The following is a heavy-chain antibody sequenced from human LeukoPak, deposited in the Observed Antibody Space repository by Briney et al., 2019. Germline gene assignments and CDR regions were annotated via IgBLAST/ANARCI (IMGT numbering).Heavy chain of an antibody. D-gene: IGHD1-1*01. CDR1: GFTFSSYS. CDR3: AREVQLERLGAFDI. J-gene: IGHJ3*02. V-gene: IGHV3-48*01. CDR2: ISSSSSTI. Sequence: PGGSLRLSCAASGFTFSSYSMNWVRQAPGKGLEWVSYISSSSSTIYYADSVKGRFTISRDNAKNSLYLQMNSLRAEDTAVYYCAREVQLERLGAFDIWGQGTMVTVSS.